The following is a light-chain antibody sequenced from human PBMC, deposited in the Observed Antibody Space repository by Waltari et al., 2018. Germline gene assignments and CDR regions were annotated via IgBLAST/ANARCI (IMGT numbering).Light chain of an antibody. CDR2: DVS. CDR3: QQRTNWPPT. V-gene: IGKV3-11*01. J-gene: IGKJ1*01. CDR1: QSVSSY. Sequence: EIVLTQSPATLSLSPGERATLSCRASQSVSSYLGWYQQKPGQAPRLLIYDVSNRATGIPARFSGSGSGTDVTLTISSLEPEDFAVYYCQQRTNWPPTFGQGTKVEIK.